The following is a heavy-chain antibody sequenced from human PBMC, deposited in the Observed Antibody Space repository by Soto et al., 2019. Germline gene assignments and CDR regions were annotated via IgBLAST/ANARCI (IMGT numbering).Heavy chain of an antibody. J-gene: IGHJ5*02. Sequence: ASVKVSCKASGYTFTSYGISWVRQAPGQGLEWVGWTSAYNGNSNYAQKYHGRVTMTTNTSISTAYMELSSLRSDDTAVYYCERERTRGFDPWGQGTLVTVSS. CDR3: ERERTRGFDP. V-gene: IGHV1-18*01. CDR2: TSAYNGNS. CDR1: GYTFTSYG.